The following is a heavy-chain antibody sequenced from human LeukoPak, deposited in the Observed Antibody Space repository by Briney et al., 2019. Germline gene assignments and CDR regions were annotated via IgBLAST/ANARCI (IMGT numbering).Heavy chain of an antibody. CDR1: GFTFSSYW. Sequence: GGSLRLSCAASGFTFSSYWVSWVRQAPGKGLEWVANIKQDGSEKYYVDSVKGRFTISRDNAKNSLYLQMNSLRAEDTAVYYCVRENSGWYRSALGRETAYYYYYYMDVWGKGTTVTVS. CDR2: IKQDGSEK. CDR3: VRENSGWYRSALGRETAYYYYYYMDV. D-gene: IGHD6-19*01. J-gene: IGHJ6*03. V-gene: IGHV3-7*01.